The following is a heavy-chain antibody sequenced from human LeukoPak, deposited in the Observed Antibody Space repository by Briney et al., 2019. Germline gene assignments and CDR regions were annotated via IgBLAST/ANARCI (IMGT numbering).Heavy chain of an antibody. V-gene: IGHV3-11*04. Sequence: PGGSLRLSCAASGFTFSDYYMSWIRQAPGKGLEWVSYISSSGSTIYYADSVKGRFTISRDNAKNSLYLQMNSLRAEDTAVYYCAREDCSSTSCYVGYWGQGTLVTVSS. CDR3: AREDCSSTSCYVGY. CDR1: GFTFSDYY. CDR2: ISSSGSTI. J-gene: IGHJ4*02. D-gene: IGHD2-2*01.